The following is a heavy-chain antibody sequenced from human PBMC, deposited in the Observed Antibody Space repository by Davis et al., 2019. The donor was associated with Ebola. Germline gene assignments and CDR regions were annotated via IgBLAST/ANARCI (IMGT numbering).Heavy chain of an antibody. CDR2: IRSKANSYAT. CDR1: GFTFSGSA. J-gene: IGHJ4*02. CDR3: ARGRDGYNFRY. Sequence: GESLKISCAASGFTFSGSAMHWVRQASGKGLEWVGRIRSKANSYATAYAASVKGRFTISRDDSKNTAYLQMNSLKTEDTAVYYCARGRDGYNFRYWGQGTLVTVSS. V-gene: IGHV3-73*01. D-gene: IGHD5-24*01.